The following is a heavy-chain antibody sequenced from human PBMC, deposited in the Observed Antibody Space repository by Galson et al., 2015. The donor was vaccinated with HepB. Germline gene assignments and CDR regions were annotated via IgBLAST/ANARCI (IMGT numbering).Heavy chain of an antibody. V-gene: IGHV1-3*01. J-gene: IGHJ4*02. CDR2: INAGNGNT. Sequence: SVKVSCKASGYTFTSYAMHWVRQAPGQRLEWMGWINAGNGNTKYSQKFQGRVTITRDTSASTAYMELSSLRSEDTAVYYCARSGRDYYDSSGYYGLGYWGQGTLVTVSS. D-gene: IGHD3-22*01. CDR1: GYTFTSYA. CDR3: ARSGRDYYDSSGYYGLGY.